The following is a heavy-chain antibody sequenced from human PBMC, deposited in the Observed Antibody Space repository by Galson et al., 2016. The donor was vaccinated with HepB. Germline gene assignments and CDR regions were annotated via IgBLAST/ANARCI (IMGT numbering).Heavy chain of an antibody. CDR2: IKEDGSDK. CDR3: ARGGWFDY. D-gene: IGHD6-19*01. CDR1: GFTFSNYW. J-gene: IGHJ4*02. Sequence: SLRLSCAASGFTFSNYWMNWVRQAPGKGLEWVANIKEDGSDKYYVDSVTGRYTISRDNAKNSLYLQMNSLRADDTAVCYCARGGWFDYWGQGILVTVSS. V-gene: IGHV3-7*01.